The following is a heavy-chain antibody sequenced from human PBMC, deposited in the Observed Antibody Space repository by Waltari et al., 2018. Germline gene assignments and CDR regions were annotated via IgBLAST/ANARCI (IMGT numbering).Heavy chain of an antibody. J-gene: IGHJ6*03. Sequence: EVQLVESGGGLVQPGGSLKLSCAASGFTLSGSAVHWVRQASGKGLEGCGRVRSKANGFAIAYAASVEGRFIISRDDSKNTAYLQMNSLKAEDTAVYYCTSLEEVFLYYMNVWGKGTTVTISS. CDR1: GFTLSGSA. CDR2: VRSKANGFAI. CDR3: TSLEEVFLYYMNV. V-gene: IGHV3-73*02. D-gene: IGHD3-3*01.